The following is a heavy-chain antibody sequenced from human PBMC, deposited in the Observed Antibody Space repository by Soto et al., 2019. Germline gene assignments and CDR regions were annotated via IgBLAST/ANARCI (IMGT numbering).Heavy chain of an antibody. Sequence: QLQLQESGPGLVKPSETLSLTCTVSGDSISSSSYYWDWIRQPPGKGLEWIGSIYYSGSTYYNPSLKIRVTISVDTSKNQVSLKLSSVTAADTAVYYCASRIAVAVRRSYFDYWGQGTLVTVSS. V-gene: IGHV4-39*01. J-gene: IGHJ4*02. CDR1: GDSISSSSYY. D-gene: IGHD6-19*01. CDR2: IYYSGST. CDR3: ASRIAVAVRRSYFDY.